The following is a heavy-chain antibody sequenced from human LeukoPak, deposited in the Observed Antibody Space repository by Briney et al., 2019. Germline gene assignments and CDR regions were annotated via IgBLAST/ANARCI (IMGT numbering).Heavy chain of an antibody. CDR2: IYYSGST. CDR3: ARDRERITIFGVVIDAFDI. V-gene: IGHV4-39*07. Sequence: PSETLSLTCTVSGGSISSSSYYWGWIRQPPGKGLEWIGSIYYSGSTYYNPSLKSRVTISVDTSKNQFSLKLSSVTAADTAVYYCARDRERITIFGVVIDAFDIWGQGTMVTVSS. D-gene: IGHD3-3*01. CDR1: GGSISSSSYY. J-gene: IGHJ3*02.